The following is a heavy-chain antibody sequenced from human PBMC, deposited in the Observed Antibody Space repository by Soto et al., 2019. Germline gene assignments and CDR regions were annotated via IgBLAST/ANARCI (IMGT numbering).Heavy chain of an antibody. CDR2: ISSSSSYI. CDR3: AKDVRPDGYWDLDY. V-gene: IGHV3-21*04. D-gene: IGHD5-12*01. J-gene: IGHJ4*02. CDR1: GFTFSSYS. Sequence: PGGSLRLSCAASGFTFSSYSMNWVRQAPGKGLEWVSSISSSSSYIYYADSVKGRFTISRDNAKNSLYLQMNSLRAEGTAVYYCAKDVRPDGYWDLDYWGQGTPVTVSS.